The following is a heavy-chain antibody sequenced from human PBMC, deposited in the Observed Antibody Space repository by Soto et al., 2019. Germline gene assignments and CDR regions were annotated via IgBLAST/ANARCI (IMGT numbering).Heavy chain of an antibody. V-gene: IGHV1-69*12. J-gene: IGHJ6*02. CDR3: ARDKDRQQLAGNFYSAIDV. Sequence: QVQLVQSGAEVKKPGCSVTVSCKASGGTFGNSAISWVRQAPGQGLEWMGGIIPIFPTPDYPQKFPGRVTTTADEATTTGYLELTSLKSEDTAVYCCARDKDRQQLAGNFYSAIDVWGPETTVTVSS. CDR2: IIPIFPTP. D-gene: IGHD3-3*02. CDR1: GGTFGNSA.